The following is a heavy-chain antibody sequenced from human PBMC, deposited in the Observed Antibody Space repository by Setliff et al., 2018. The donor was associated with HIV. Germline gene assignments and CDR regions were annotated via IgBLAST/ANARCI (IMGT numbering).Heavy chain of an antibody. CDR1: GYTSTSYD. CDR2: IISIFGAT. CDR3: ARGNTAMVYPYYYGMDV. V-gene: IGHV1-69*13. J-gene: IGHJ6*02. D-gene: IGHD5-18*01. Sequence: SVKVSCKASGYTSTSYDISWVRQAPGQGLEWMGGIISIFGATNYAQKFQGRVTITADESTGTAYMELSSLRSEDAAVYYCARGNTAMVYPYYYGMDVWGQGTTVTVSS.